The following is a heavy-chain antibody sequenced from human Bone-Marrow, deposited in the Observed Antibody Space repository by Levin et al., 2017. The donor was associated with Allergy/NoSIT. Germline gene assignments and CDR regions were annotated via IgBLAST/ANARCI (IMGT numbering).Heavy chain of an antibody. V-gene: IGHV3-11*01. CDR3: ARHLDCGGNCFSFDF. J-gene: IGHJ4*02. D-gene: IGHD2-21*02. Sequence: GGSLRLSCAASGFTFSDYYMSWIRQAPGKGLEWISYVSLSGSATDYADSLRGRFTVSRDNAKNSLYLQIKTLGPEDTAVYYCARHLDCGGNCFSFDFWGQGILVTVSA. CDR1: GFTFSDYY. CDR2: VSLSGSAT.